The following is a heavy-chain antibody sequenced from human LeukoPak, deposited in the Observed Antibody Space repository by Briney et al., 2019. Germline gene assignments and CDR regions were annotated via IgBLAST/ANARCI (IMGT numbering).Heavy chain of an antibody. V-gene: IGHV1-69*13. D-gene: IGHD2-2*02. CDR2: IIPIFGTA. CDR1: GGTFSSYA. Sequence: SVTVSCKASGGTFSSYAISWVRQAPGQGLEWMGGIIPIFGTANYAQKFQGRVTITADESTSTAYMELSSLRSEDTAVYYCARAHVYCSSTSCYTFDPWGQGTLVTVSS. CDR3: ARAHVYCSSTSCYTFDP. J-gene: IGHJ5*02.